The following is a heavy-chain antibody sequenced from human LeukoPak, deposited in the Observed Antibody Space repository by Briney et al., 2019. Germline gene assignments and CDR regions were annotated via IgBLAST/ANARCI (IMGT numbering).Heavy chain of an antibody. V-gene: IGHV3-9*01. CDR3: AKDIRLNRGMERGYYYYYGMDV. CDR1: GFTFDDYA. CDR2: ISWNSGSI. D-gene: IGHD3-16*01. Sequence: SPRLSCAASGFTFDDYAMHWVRQAPGKGLEWVSGISWNSGSIGYADSVKGRFTISRDNAKNSLYLQMNSLRAEDTALYYCAKDIRLNRGMERGYYYYYGMDVWGQGTTVTVSS. J-gene: IGHJ6*02.